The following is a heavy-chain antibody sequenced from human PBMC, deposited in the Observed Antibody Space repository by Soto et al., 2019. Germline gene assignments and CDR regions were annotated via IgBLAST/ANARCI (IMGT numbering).Heavy chain of an antibody. V-gene: IGHV3-11*01. D-gene: IGHD1-7*01. J-gene: IGHJ4*02. CDR2: ISSSGSII. CDR3: AHAGYDSNYYAVTPLSAGHF. Sequence: QVQLVVSGGGLVKPGGSLRISCAASGFTFSDYYISWIRQAPGKGLEWVSYISSSGSIIYYADSVKGRFTISRDNAKNSQYLQMNSLNAEDTAVYYGAHAGYDSNYYAVTPLSAGHFWGQGTLVTVSS. CDR1: GFTFSDYY.